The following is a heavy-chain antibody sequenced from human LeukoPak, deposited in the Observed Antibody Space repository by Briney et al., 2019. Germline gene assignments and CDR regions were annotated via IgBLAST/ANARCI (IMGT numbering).Heavy chain of an antibody. J-gene: IGHJ4*02. CDR2: INPSGGST. CDR1: GYTFTSYY. Sequence: ASVKVSCKASGYTFTSYYMHWVRQAPGQGLEWMGIINPSGGSTSYAQKFQGRVTITADKSTSTAYMELSSLRSEDTAVYYCASRNLTYYDFWSGYYYFDYWGQGTLVTVSS. D-gene: IGHD3-3*01. CDR3: ASRNLTYYDFWSGYYYFDY. V-gene: IGHV1-46*01.